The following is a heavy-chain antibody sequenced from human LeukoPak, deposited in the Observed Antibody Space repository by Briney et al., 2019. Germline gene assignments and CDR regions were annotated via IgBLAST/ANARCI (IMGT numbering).Heavy chain of an antibody. V-gene: IGHV1-69*13. Sequence: SVKVSCKASGGTFSSYAISWVRLAPGQGLEWMGGIIPIFGTANYARKFQGRVTITADESTSTAYMELSSLRSEDTAVYYCARGPPSGSYCGGDCYGYWGQGTLVTVSS. CDR3: ARGPPSGSYCGGDCYGY. CDR1: GGTFSSYA. J-gene: IGHJ4*02. D-gene: IGHD2-21*01. CDR2: IIPIFGTA.